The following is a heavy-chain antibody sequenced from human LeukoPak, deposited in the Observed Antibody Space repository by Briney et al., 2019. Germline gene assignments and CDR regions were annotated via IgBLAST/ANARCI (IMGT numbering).Heavy chain of an antibody. J-gene: IGHJ6*02. V-gene: IGHV3-73*01. CDR3: TTLPRGIDL. Sequence: GGSLKLSCAASGFTFSGSAMHWARQASGKGLEWVGRIRSKANSYATAYAASVKGRFTISRDDSKNTAYLQMNSLKTEDTAVYYCTTLPRGIDLWGQGTTVTVSS. CDR2: IRSKANSYAT. CDR1: GFTFSGSA.